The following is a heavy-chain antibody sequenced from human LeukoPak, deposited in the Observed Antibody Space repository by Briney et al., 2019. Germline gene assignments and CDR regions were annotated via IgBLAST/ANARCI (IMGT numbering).Heavy chain of an antibody. CDR3: GRVTRGYASFDY. V-gene: IGHV3-7*04. CDR1: VFSFSRYW. Sequence: GGSLRLSCVASVFSFSRYWMSWVRQAPGKGLEWVANIEQDGSEKDYVDSVKGRFTISRDNAKNSLYLQMHRLRAEDTVVYYCGRVTRGYASFDYWGQGTLVTVSS. D-gene: IGHD3-16*01. CDR2: IEQDGSEK. J-gene: IGHJ4*02.